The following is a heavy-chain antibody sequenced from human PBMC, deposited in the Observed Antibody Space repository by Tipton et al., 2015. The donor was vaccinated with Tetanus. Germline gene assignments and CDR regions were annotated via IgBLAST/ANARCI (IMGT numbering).Heavy chain of an antibody. D-gene: IGHD3-9*01. J-gene: IGHJ4*02. CDR3: ARGYNGYDILTAYPHYFDS. CDR1: GGSMRSYY. V-gene: IGHV4-59*01. CDR2: TYYSGST. Sequence: TLSLTCTVSGGSMRSYYWSWIRQPPGKGLEWIGYTYYSGSTNYNSSLKSRVTISVDTSKNQFSLKLSPVTAADTAVYYCARGYNGYDILTAYPHYFDSWGQGTLVTVSS.